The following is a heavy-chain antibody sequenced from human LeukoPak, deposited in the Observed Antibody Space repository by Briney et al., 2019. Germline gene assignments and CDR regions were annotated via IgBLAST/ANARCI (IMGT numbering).Heavy chain of an antibody. D-gene: IGHD5-12*01. J-gene: IGHJ3*02. V-gene: IGHV1-2*02. CDR1: GYTFTGYY. CDR2: INPNSGGT. Sequence: ASVTVSCKASGYTFTGYYMHWVRQAPGQGLEWMGWINPNSGGTNYAQKFQGRVTMTRDTSISTAYMELSRLRSDDTAVYYCARDWIVATITRAFDIWGQGTMVTVSS. CDR3: ARDWIVATITRAFDI.